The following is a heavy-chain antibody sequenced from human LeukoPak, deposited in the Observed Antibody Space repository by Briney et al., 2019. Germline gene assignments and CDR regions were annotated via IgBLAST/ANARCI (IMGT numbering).Heavy chain of an antibody. CDR2: IRYDGSNK. CDR1: GFTFSSYG. CDR3: AKVRGSYDDY. J-gene: IGHJ4*02. D-gene: IGHD1-26*01. V-gene: IGHV3-30*02. Sequence: TGGSLRLSCAASGFTFSSYGMHWVRQAPGKGLEWVAFIRYDGSNKYYADSVKGRSTISRDNSKNTLYLQMNSLRAEDTAVYYCAKVRGSYDDYWGQGTLVTVSS.